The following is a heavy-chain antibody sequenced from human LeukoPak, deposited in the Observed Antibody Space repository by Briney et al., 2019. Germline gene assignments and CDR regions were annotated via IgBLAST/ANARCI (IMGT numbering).Heavy chain of an antibody. J-gene: IGHJ4*02. CDR1: GFTVRNNY. V-gene: IGHV3-66*01. CDR2: IYSGGST. CDR3: ATGERMVRGDGVDY. D-gene: IGHD3-10*01. Sequence: GGSLRLSCAASGFTVRNNYMSWVRQAPGKGLEWVSVIYSGGSTYYADSVKGRFTISRNNSKNTLYLQMNSLRAEDTAVYFCATGERMVRGDGVDYWGQGTLVTVSS.